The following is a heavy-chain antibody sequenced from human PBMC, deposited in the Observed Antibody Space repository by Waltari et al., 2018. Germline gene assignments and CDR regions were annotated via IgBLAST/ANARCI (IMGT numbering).Heavy chain of an antibody. CDR2: INYSGST. CDR1: GGSIGRNTFY. CDR3: VREWSSSSSWFDP. J-gene: IGHJ5*02. D-gene: IGHD6-6*01. Sequence: QVQLQESGPGLVKSSETLSLTCTVSGGSIGRNTFYWAWIRQPPGKRMEWMASINYSGSTYCMPSLKSRVTISVDTSRNQLSLRLTSGTAADTAVYFCVREWSSSSSWFDPWGQGTLVTVSS. V-gene: IGHV4-39*07.